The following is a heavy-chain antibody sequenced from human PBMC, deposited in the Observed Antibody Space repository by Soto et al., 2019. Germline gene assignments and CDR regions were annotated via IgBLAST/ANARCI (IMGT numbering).Heavy chain of an antibody. V-gene: IGHV3-7*01. CDR3: ARVKAIFGVVSPAFGI. D-gene: IGHD3-3*01. CDR1: GFTFSSYL. Sequence: GGSLRLSCAASGFTFSSYLMSWVRQAPGKGLEWVANIKQDGSEKYYVDSVKGRFTISRDNAKNSLYLQMNSLRAEDTAVYYCARVKAIFGVVSPAFGIWGQGTMVTVSS. J-gene: IGHJ3*02. CDR2: IKQDGSEK.